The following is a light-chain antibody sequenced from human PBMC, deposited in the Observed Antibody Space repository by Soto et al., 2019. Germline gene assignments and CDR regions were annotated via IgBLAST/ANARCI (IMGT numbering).Light chain of an antibody. CDR3: AARDGSVQGWV. CDR2: TNN. V-gene: IGLV1-44*01. CDR1: SSNIGSHL. J-gene: IGLJ3*02. Sequence: QSVLTQPPSVSGTPGQRVTISCSGSSSNIGSHLVNWYQQVPGTAPRLLIYTNNQRPSGVPDRFSDSKSDTSASLAISGLQSEDEADYYCAARDGSVQGWVFGGGTKLTVL.